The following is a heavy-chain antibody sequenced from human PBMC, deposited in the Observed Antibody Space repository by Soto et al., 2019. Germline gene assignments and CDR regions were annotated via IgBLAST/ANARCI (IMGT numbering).Heavy chain of an antibody. CDR3: AQNLMLGKGMIAWFDP. CDR1: EVIFRKYA. CDR2: IAGDGSHI. D-gene: IGHD2-21*01. Sequence: QLLESGGGVVQPGGSLRLSGTASEVIFRKYAMSRIRQAPGKGLEWGSGIAGDGSHINYADSVRGRFTISRATLRNKVFLQMNRRIVDDTAFYYRAQNLMLGKGMIAWFDPWVRGTLVTVTS. J-gene: IGHJ5*02. V-gene: IGHV3-23*01.